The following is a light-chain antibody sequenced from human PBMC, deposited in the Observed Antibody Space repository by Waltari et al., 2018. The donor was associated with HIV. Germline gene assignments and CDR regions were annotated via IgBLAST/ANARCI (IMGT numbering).Light chain of an antibody. CDR3: GSFVGSNSHYV. CDR2: EVI. V-gene: IGLV2-8*01. CDR1: NSDVGGYNH. J-gene: IGLJ1*01. Sequence: QSALTQPPSASGSPGQSVTISCTGTNSDVGGYNHVPWYHQRPGKAPKLMIFEVIKRPSGVPDRFSGSKSGNTASRTVSGLQADDEADYYCGSFVGSNSHYVFGTGTKVTVL.